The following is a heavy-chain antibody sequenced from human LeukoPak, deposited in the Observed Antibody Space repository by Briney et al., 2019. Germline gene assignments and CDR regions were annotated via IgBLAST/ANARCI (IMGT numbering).Heavy chain of an antibody. CDR1: GFAFSDYS. J-gene: IGHJ4*02. V-gene: IGHV3-48*02. CDR2: TSSSDNTI. Sequence: GSLRLSCAASGFAFSDYSMNWVRPAPGKGLEWVSYTSSSDNTIHYADSGKGRFTISRDNPKNSLYLEMNSLRDEDTAVYYCARETPAEATKSFDYWGQGTLVTVSS. D-gene: IGHD5-12*01. CDR3: ARETPAEATKSFDY.